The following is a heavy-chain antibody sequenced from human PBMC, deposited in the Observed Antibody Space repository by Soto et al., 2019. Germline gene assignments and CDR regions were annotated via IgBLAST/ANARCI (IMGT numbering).Heavy chain of an antibody. CDR3: ARGAVMPDS. CDR2: ISASGGST. V-gene: IGHV3-23*01. Sequence: EVQLLESGGGLEQPGGSLRLSCAASGFTFDSFAMTWVRQAPGKGLEWVSAISASGGSTFYADSVKGRFTISRDSSKNTLYLQMNSLRAEATAVYYWARGAVMPDSWGQGTLVTVSS. CDR1: GFTFDSFA. D-gene: IGHD3-16*01. J-gene: IGHJ4*02.